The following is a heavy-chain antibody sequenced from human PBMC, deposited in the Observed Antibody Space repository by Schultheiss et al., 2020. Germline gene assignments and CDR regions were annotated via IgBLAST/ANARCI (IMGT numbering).Heavy chain of an antibody. CDR2: ISSSSTYI. D-gene: IGHD2-15*01. CDR1: GFTFSNYN. J-gene: IGHJ4*02. CDR3: ASSPSTSSGTARTRIDY. V-gene: IGHV3-21*06. Sequence: GGSLRLSCVASGFTFSNYNMNWVRQAPGKGLEWVSSISSSSTYIYYADSVKGRFTISRDNSKNLLYLQMNSLRADDTAVYYCASSPSTSSGTARTRIDYWGQGTLVTVSS.